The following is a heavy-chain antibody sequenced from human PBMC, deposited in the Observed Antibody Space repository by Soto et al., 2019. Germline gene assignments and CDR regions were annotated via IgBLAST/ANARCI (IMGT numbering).Heavy chain of an antibody. CDR3: ARDYGDYERPYYFDY. J-gene: IGHJ4*02. Sequence: GGSLRLSCTASGFTFSSYSMNWVRQAPGKGLEWVSYISSSSSTIYYADSVKGRFTISRDNAKNSLYLQMNSLRDEDTAVYYCARDYGDYERPYYFDYWGQGTLVPVSS. CDR1: GFTFSSYS. CDR2: ISSSSSTI. D-gene: IGHD4-17*01. V-gene: IGHV3-48*02.